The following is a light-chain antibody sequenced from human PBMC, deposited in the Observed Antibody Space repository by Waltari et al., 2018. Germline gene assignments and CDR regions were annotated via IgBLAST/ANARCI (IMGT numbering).Light chain of an antibody. J-gene: IGLJ1*01. Sequence: QSVLTQPPSVSAAPGQKVTISCSGSSPNLGHNYVSWYQQLPGTAPTLLIYDNNKRPSGIPDRFSGSKSGTSATLVITGLQTGDEADYYCGTWDSSLSAGVFGTGTKVTVL. CDR1: SPNLGHNY. CDR2: DNN. V-gene: IGLV1-51*01. CDR3: GTWDSSLSAGV.